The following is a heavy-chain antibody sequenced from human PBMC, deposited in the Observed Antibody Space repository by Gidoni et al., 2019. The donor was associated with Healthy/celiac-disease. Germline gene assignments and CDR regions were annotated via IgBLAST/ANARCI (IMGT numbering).Heavy chain of an antibody. V-gene: IGHV3-30-3*01. J-gene: IGHJ4*02. CDR3: ARPLFWGLKVQPLDY. CDR1: GFTFSSYA. Sequence: QVQLVESGGGVVQPGRSLRLSCAASGFTFSSYAMHWVRQAPGKGLEWVAVISYDGSNKYYADSVKGRFTISRDNSKNTLYLQMNSLRAEDTAVYYCARPLFWGLKVQPLDYWGQGTLVTVSS. CDR2: ISYDGSNK. D-gene: IGHD3-16*01.